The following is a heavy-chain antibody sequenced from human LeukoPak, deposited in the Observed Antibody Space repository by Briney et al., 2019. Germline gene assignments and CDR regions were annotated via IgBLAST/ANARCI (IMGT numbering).Heavy chain of an antibody. CDR3: AREYCSSTSCLIYYYYYMDV. V-gene: IGHV3-23*01. D-gene: IGHD2-2*01. CDR1: GFTFSSYA. J-gene: IGHJ6*03. Sequence: PGGSLRLSCAASGFTFSSYAMIWVRQAPGKGLEGVSTISGSGGSTYYADSVKGRFTISRDNSKNTLYLQMNSLSPEDTAVYYCAREYCSSTSCLIYYYYYMDVWGKGTTVTVSS. CDR2: ISGSGGST.